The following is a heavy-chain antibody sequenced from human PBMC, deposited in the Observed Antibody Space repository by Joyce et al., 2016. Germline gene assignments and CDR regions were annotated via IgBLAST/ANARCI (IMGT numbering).Heavy chain of an antibody. D-gene: IGHD6-19*01. V-gene: IGHV3-30*04. J-gene: IGHJ4*02. CDR2: ISYDGSNE. CDR3: ARGGSGWYLEPFFDY. Sequence: QVHLVESGGGVVQPGRSLRLSCAASGFTFSDYAMNWVRQAPGKGREWVAVISYDGSNENYADSVKGRFTISRDNSENTLYLQMNSLRAEDTAVYYCARGGSGWYLEPFFDYWGQGTLVTVSS. CDR1: GFTFSDYA.